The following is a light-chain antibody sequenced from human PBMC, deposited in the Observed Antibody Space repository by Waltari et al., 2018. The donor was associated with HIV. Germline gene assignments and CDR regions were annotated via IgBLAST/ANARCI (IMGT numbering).Light chain of an antibody. V-gene: IGKV2-28*01. CDR1: QSLLHSNGYTH. CDR2: LGS. J-gene: IGKJ1*01. CDR3: MQPLQAPWT. Sequence: DIVMTQSPLSLPVTPGEPASISCRSSQSLLHSNGYTHLDWYLQKPGQSPQTLIYLGSTRASGVPERFSGSGSGTDFTLRIGRVAAEDVGVYYCMQPLQAPWTFGQGTKVEI.